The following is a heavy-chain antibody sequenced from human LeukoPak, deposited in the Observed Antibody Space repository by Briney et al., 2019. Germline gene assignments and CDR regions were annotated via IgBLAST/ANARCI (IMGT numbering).Heavy chain of an antibody. D-gene: IGHD2-2*01. V-gene: IGHV4-4*07. CDR3: ARDRGYQLPQAFDI. CDR1: GGSISNYY. Sequence: ASETLSLTCTVSGGSISNYYWSWIRQPAGKGLEWIGRIYTSGSTNYNPSLKSRVTISVDTSKNQFSLKLSSVTAADTAVYYCARDRGYQLPQAFDIWGQGTMVTVSS. CDR2: IYTSGST. J-gene: IGHJ3*02.